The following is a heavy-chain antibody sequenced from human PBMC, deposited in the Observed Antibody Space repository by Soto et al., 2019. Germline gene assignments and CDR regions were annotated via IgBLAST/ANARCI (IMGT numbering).Heavy chain of an antibody. CDR2: MSHSSGT. D-gene: IGHD1-1*01. CDR3: ARVERGTATTVVVAFDI. J-gene: IGHJ3*02. Sequence: QVQLQQWGAGLLKPSETLSLPCAVYGGSVSSGSYYWSWIRQPPGKGLEWIGEMSHSSGTHFNPSLKIRATISVDTPKNRSSLKMRLVPAADAAVYYCARVERGTATTVVVAFDIWGPGTMGTVSS. CDR1: GGSVSSGSYY. V-gene: IGHV4-34*01.